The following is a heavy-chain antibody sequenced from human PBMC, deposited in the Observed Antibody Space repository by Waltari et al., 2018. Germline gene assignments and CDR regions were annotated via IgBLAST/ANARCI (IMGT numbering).Heavy chain of an antibody. CDR1: GFSISSGHY. CDR2: IYHDGNT. V-gene: IGHV4-38-2*02. Sequence: QVQLQESGPRLVTPSETLSLTCGVSGFSISSGHYWGWIRQPPGKGLGGVGSIYHDGNTYYNPSLKVRVTMSVDTSKIQFSLRLTSVTAADTAVYFCARDGRDAFDYWGRGILVTVSS. J-gene: IGHJ4*02. CDR3: ARDGRDAFDY.